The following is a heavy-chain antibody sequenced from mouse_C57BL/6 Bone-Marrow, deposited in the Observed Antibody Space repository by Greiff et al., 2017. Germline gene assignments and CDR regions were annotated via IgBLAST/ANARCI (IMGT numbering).Heavy chain of an antibody. J-gene: IGHJ2*01. CDR2: ISNGGGST. CDR1: GFTFSDYY. Sequence: EVKLMESGGGLVQPGGSLKLSCAASGFTFSDYYMYWVRQTPEKRLEWVAYISNGGGSTYYPDTVKGRFTISRDNAKNTLYLQMSRLKSEDTAMYYCARDPLDYWGQGTTLTVSS. CDR3: ARDPLDY. V-gene: IGHV5-12*01.